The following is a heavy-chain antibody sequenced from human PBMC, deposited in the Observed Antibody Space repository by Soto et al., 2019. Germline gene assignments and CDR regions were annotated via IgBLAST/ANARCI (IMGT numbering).Heavy chain of an antibody. CDR2: ISWNSGSI. CDR1: GFTFDDYA. Sequence: EVQLVESGGGLVQPGRSLRLSCAASGFTFDDYAMHWVRQAPGKGLEWVSGISWNSGSIGYADSVKGRFTISRDNAKNSLYRQMNSLRAEDTALYYCAEDIVSGDYGQLGAFDIWGQGTMVTVSS. CDR3: AEDIVSGDYGQLGAFDI. J-gene: IGHJ3*02. V-gene: IGHV3-9*01. D-gene: IGHD4-17*01.